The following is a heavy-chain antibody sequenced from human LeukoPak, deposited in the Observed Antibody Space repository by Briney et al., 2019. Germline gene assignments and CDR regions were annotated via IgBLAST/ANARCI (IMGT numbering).Heavy chain of an antibody. V-gene: IGHV3-23*01. D-gene: IGHD5-18*01. CDR1: GFTFSSYA. Sequence: GGSLRLSCAASGFTFSSYAMSWVRQAPGKGLEWVSAISGSGGSTYYADSVKGRFTISRDNSKNPLYLQMNSLRAEDTAVYYCAKATSYGATPALFDYWGQGTLVTVSS. CDR3: AKATSYGATPALFDY. CDR2: ISGSGGST. J-gene: IGHJ4*02.